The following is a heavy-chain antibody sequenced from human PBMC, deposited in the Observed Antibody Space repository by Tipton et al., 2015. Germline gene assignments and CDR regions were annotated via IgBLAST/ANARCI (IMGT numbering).Heavy chain of an antibody. CDR1: GFTFSSYW. Sequence: GSLRLSCEASGFTFSSYWMHWVRQAPGKGLVWVSRITADGSGTGYADSVQGRFTISRDNARNTPYLQMNSLRTEDTALYYCAKGPHYDSYSYTYYYGMDVWGQGTTVTVSS. CDR3: AKGPHYDSYSYTYYYGMDV. J-gene: IGHJ6*02. V-gene: IGHV3-74*01. D-gene: IGHD3-16*01. CDR2: ITADGSGT.